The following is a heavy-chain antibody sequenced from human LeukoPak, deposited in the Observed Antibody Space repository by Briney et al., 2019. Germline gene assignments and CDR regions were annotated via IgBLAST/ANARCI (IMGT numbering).Heavy chain of an antibody. CDR2: ISSGSSAI. J-gene: IGHJ3*02. D-gene: IGHD1-14*01. Sequence: GGSLRLSCAASGFTFSSYSMNWVRQAPGKGLEWVSYISSGSSAIYYAASVKGRFTVSRDNANKSLYLQMNSLRAEDTAVYYCAKAPRPVWDDAFDIWGQGTMVTVSS. V-gene: IGHV3-48*01. CDR3: AKAPRPVWDDAFDI. CDR1: GFTFSSYS.